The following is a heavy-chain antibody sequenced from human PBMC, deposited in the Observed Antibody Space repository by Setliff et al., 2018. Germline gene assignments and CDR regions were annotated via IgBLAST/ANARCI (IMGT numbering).Heavy chain of an antibody. Sequence: SETLSLTCTVSGYSISSGYYWGWIRQPPGKGLEWIGCIYYSGSTYYNPSLKSRVTISLDTSKNQFSLKLTSVTAADTAVYYCASGLNWPSSTEFDYWGQGTLVTVSS. CDR2: IYYSGST. CDR3: ASGLNWPSSTEFDY. D-gene: IGHD1-20*01. V-gene: IGHV4-38-2*02. J-gene: IGHJ4*02. CDR1: GYSISSGYY.